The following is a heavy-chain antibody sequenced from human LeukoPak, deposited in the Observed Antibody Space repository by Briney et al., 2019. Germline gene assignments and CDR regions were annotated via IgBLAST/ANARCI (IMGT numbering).Heavy chain of an antibody. V-gene: IGHV4-59*01. J-gene: IGHJ4*02. CDR2: IHYSGST. CDR1: GGSISTYY. D-gene: IGHD5-18*01. Sequence: KTSETLSLTCTVSGGSISTYYWSWIRQPPGKRLEWIGYIHYSGSTKYNPSLKSRVTISVDTSKNQFSLKLTSVTAADTAVYYCARDLYGYGGFFDYWGQGTLVTVSS. CDR3: ARDLYGYGGFFDY.